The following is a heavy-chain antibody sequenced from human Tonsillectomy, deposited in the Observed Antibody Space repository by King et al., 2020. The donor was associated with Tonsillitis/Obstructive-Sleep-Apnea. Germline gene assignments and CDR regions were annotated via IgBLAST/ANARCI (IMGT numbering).Heavy chain of an antibody. CDR1: GGSISRSSYY. J-gene: IGHJ4*02. CDR2: IYYSGST. CDR3: ARWAAAGTSFDY. D-gene: IGHD6-13*01. V-gene: IGHV4-39*01. Sequence: QLQESGPGLVKPSETRSLTCTVSGGSISRSSYYWGWIRQPPGKGLEWIGSIYYSGSTYYNPSLKSRVTIFVDTSKNQFSLKLSSVTAADTAVYYWARWAAAGTSFDYWGQGILVTVSS.